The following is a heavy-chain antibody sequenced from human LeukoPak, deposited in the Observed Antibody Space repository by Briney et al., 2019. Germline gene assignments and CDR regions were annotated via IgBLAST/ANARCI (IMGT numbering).Heavy chain of an antibody. J-gene: IGHJ4*02. Sequence: ASVTVSCKASGYTFTAFYIHWVRQAPGQGLEWMAKLIPSRGSPSYAQKFQDRVTVTSDTSTSTVHMELRSLRSDDSAVYYCARGAHQHSDSWGQGTLVSVSS. CDR3: ARGAHQHSDS. CDR2: LIPSRGSP. CDR1: GYTFTAFY. V-gene: IGHV1-46*01. D-gene: IGHD2-2*01.